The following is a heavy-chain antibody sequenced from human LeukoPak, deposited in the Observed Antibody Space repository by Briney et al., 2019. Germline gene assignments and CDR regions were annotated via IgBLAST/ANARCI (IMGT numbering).Heavy chain of an antibody. CDR2: ISYDGSNK. J-gene: IGHJ4*02. CDR3: ARDRGSWYFYFDY. Sequence: QPGRSLRLSCATSGFTFSSYAMHWVRQAPGKGLEWVAVISYDGSNKYYADSVKGRFTISRDNSKNTLYLQMNSLRAEDTAVYYCARDRGSWYFYFDYWGQGTLVTVSS. V-gene: IGHV3-30-3*01. CDR1: GFTFSSYA. D-gene: IGHD6-13*01.